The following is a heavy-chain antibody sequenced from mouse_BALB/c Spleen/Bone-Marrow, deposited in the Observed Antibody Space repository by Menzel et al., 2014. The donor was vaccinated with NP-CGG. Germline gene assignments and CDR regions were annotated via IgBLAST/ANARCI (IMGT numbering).Heavy chain of an antibody. CDR3: ARYPLGRGYFDY. CDR2: INHSGST. J-gene: IGHJ2*01. Sequence: EVKLVESGPSLVKPSQTLSLTCSVTGDSITSGYWNWIRKFPGNILEYMGYINHSGSTYYNPSLKSRISITRDTSKNQFYLQLNSVTTEDTATYYCARYPLGRGYFDYWGQGTTLTVSS. D-gene: IGHD4-1*01. CDR1: GDSITSGY. V-gene: IGHV3-8*02.